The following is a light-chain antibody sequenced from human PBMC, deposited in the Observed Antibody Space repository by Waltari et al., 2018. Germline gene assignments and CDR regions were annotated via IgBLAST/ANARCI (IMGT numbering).Light chain of an antibody. J-gene: IGLJ2*01. CDR2: GNY. V-gene: IGLV1-44*01. CDR1: SPNIGSNS. Sequence: QSVLTQPPSASGTPGQRVTIPCSGSSPNIGSNSVNWYQQLQGTAPKLLIYGNYQRPSGVPDRVSGSKSGTSASLAISGLQSEDEADYYCAAWDDSLNGVVFGGGTKLTV. CDR3: AAWDDSLNGVV.